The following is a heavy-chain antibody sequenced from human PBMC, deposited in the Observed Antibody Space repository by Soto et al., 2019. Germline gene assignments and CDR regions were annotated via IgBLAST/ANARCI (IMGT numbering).Heavy chain of an antibody. CDR2: ISYDGSNK. D-gene: IGHD4-17*01. J-gene: IGHJ4*02. Sequence: QVQLVESGGGVVQPGRSLRLSCAASGFTFSSYGMHWVRQAPGKGLEWVAVISYDGSNKYYADSVKGRFTISRDNSKNTLYLKMKTLRAEDRGVYYCEKFFSNDCGILYFDYGGKGPLVPLPS. CDR1: GFTFSSYG. CDR3: EKFFSNDCGILYFDY. V-gene: IGHV3-30*18.